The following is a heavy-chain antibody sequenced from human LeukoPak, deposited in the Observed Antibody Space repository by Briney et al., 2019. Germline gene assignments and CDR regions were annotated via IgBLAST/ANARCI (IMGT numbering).Heavy chain of an antibody. Sequence: ASVKVSCKASGYTFTNYGISWVRQAPGQGLEWMGWISAYNGNTNYAQKLQGRVTMTTDTSTSTAYMELRSLRSDDTAVYYCARVGDYVWGSYRSHAFDIWGQGTMVTVSS. D-gene: IGHD3-16*02. J-gene: IGHJ3*02. CDR1: GYTFTNYG. CDR3: ARVGDYVWGSYRSHAFDI. CDR2: ISAYNGNT. V-gene: IGHV1-18*01.